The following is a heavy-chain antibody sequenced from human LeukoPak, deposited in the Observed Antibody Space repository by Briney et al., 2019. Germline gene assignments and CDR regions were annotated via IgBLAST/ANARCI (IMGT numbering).Heavy chain of an antibody. CDR3: AKLILRVVAAEKFDY. CDR1: GFTFSSYA. D-gene: IGHD2-15*01. V-gene: IGHV3-23*01. J-gene: IGHJ4*02. CDR2: ISGSGGST. Sequence: GGSLRLSCAASGFTFSSYAMSWVRQAPGKGLEWVSAISGSGGSTYYADSVKGRFTISRDNSKNTLYLQMNSLRAEDTAVYYCAKLILRVVAAEKFDYWGQGTLVTVSS.